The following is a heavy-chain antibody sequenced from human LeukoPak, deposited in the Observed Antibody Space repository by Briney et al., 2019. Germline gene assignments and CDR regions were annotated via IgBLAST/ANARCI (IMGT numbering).Heavy chain of an antibody. CDR3: ARGGHSGWYGPDSVDY. V-gene: IGHV1-2*02. Sequence: GASVKVSCKASGHTFSGNYMHWVRQAPGQGLEWMGCINPNSGGTKYAQKFQGRVTMTRDTYISTAYMELNRLRSDDSAVYYCARGGHSGWYGPDSVDYWGQGSLVTVSS. CDR1: GHTFSGNY. J-gene: IGHJ4*02. CDR2: INPNSGGT. D-gene: IGHD6-19*01.